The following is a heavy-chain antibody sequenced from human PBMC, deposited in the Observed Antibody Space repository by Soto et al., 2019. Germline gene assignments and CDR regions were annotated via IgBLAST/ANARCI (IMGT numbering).Heavy chain of an antibody. CDR2: ISPYNGNT. CDR3: ARDRLGVSVTGGGFDS. D-gene: IGHD2-8*01. J-gene: IGHJ4*02. V-gene: IGHV1-18*01. CDR1: GYTFSNFG. Sequence: ASVKVSCKASGYTFSNFGLSWVRQAPGQGLELMGWISPYNGNTNSAQKLQGRLTMTTDTSTSTAYMELRSLRSDDTAVYYCARDRLGVSVTGGGFDSWGQGTLVTVSS.